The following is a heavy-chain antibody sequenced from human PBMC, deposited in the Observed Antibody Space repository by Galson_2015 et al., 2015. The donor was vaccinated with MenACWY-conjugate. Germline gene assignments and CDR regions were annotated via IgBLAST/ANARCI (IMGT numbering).Heavy chain of an antibody. CDR2: IIPIFGTA. CDR1: GVTFSSYA. D-gene: IGHD4-11*01. J-gene: IGHJ4*02. Sequence: SVKVSCKASGVTFSSYAISWVRQAPGQGLEWMGGIIPIFGTANYAQKFQGRVTITADESTSTAYMELSSLRSEDTAVYYCARSKSNDYSNLYFDYWGQGTLVTVSS. CDR3: ARSKSNDYSNLYFDY. V-gene: IGHV1-69*13.